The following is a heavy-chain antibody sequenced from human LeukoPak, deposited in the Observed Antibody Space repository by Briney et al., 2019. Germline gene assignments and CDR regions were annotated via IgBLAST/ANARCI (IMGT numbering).Heavy chain of an antibody. CDR3: AKQDSSGYYSTSGYFDY. CDR1: GFTFSSYA. CDR2: ISGSGGST. D-gene: IGHD3-22*01. V-gene: IGHV3-23*01. J-gene: IGHJ4*02. Sequence: GGSLRLSCAASGFTFSSYAMSWVRQAPGKGLEWVSAISGSGGSTYYADSVKGRFTISRDNSKNTLYLQMNSLRAEDTAVYYCAKQDSSGYYSTSGYFDYWSQGTRVTVSS.